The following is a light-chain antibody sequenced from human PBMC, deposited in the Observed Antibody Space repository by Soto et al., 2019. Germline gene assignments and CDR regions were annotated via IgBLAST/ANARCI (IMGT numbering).Light chain of an antibody. CDR1: QTISSGF. Sequence: EIVLTQSPGILYLSPGDRATLSCRASQTISSGFLAWYQQKVGQAPRLLIYDASNRATGVPDRFSGSRSGTDFTLTISSLEAEDFAVYYCQQRSNWPPRYTFGQGTKVDIK. CDR2: DAS. J-gene: IGKJ2*01. CDR3: QQRSNWPPRYT. V-gene: IGKV3D-20*02.